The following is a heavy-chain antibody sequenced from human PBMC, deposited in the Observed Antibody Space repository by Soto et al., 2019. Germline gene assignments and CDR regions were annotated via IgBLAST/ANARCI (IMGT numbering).Heavy chain of an antibody. V-gene: IGHV4-59*01. CDR2: MYNTGST. CDR3: ARDLWGYCGTDCYPLDV. CDR1: GGSISRYY. D-gene: IGHD2-21*02. J-gene: IGHJ6*02. Sequence: QVQLQESGPGLVKPSETLSLTCTVSGGSISRYYWSWIRQPPGKGLEWIGYMYNTGSTVYNPSFTSRVTISVETSKNQFSLKLNSVTGADTGVYYCARDLWGYCGTDCYPLDVWGQGTTVTVSS.